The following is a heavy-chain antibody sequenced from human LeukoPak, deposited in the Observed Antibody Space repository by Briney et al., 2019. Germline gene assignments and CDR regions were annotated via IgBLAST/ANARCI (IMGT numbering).Heavy chain of an antibody. J-gene: IGHJ4*02. V-gene: IGHV3-9*01. Sequence: GGSLRLSSATSGFTFEDYAMHWVRQAPGKGLGWVSGITWNSGSIAYADTVKGRFTLSRDNGEKSLYLDMNSLRAEDTALYHCAKDIGYSSGWGQGTLVTVSS. D-gene: IGHD3-10*01. CDR3: AKDIGYSSG. CDR1: GFTFEDYA. CDR2: ITWNSGSI.